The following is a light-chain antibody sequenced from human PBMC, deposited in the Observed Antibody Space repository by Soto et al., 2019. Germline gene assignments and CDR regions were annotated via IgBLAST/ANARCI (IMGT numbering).Light chain of an antibody. CDR3: SSYAGSNNLEV. Sequence: QSALTQPPSASGSPGLSVTISCTGTSSDVGGYNYVSWYQQHPGKAPKLMIYEVSKRPSGVPDRFSGSKSGNTASLTVSGLQAEDEADYYCSSYAGSNNLEVFGGGTKLTVL. CDR2: EVS. J-gene: IGLJ2*01. V-gene: IGLV2-8*01. CDR1: SSDVGGYNY.